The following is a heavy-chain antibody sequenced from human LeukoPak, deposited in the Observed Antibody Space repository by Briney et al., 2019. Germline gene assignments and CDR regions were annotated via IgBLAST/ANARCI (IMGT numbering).Heavy chain of an antibody. CDR2: IYYSGST. J-gene: IGHJ5*02. CDR3: ARTHPPGVVITDNWFDP. CDR1: GGSISSYY. V-gene: IGHV4-59*01. Sequence: SETLSLTCTVSGGSISSYYWSWIRQPPGKGLEWIGYIYYSGSTNYNPSLKSRVTISVDTPKNQFSLKLSSVTAADTAVYYCARTHPPGVVITDNWFDPWGQGTLVTVSS. D-gene: IGHD3-22*01.